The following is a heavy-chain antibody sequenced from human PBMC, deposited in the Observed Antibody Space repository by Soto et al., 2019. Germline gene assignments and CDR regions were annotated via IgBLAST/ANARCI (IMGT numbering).Heavy chain of an antibody. D-gene: IGHD3-22*01. J-gene: IGHJ4*02. CDR2: INPSGGST. V-gene: IGHV1-46*01. CDR3: ASVPSPCDSSGPGDY. Sequence: ASVKVSCKTSGYTFTSYYMHWVRQAPGQGLEWMGIINPSGGSTSYAQKFQGRVTMTRDTSTSTVYMELSSLRSEDTAVYYCASVPSPCDSSGPGDYGGQGTLVTVSS. CDR1: GYTFTSYY.